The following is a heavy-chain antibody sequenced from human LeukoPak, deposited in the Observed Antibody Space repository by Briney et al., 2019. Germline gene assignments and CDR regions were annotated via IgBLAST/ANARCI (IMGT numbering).Heavy chain of an antibody. CDR2: ISSSSSYI. CDR1: GFTFSSYS. J-gene: IGHJ6*02. D-gene: IGHD1-26*01. Sequence: PGGSLRLSCAASGFTFSSYSMNWVRQAPGKGLEWVSSISSSSSYIYYADSVKGRFTISRDNAKNSLYLQMNSLRAEDTAVYYCAREWWELAQMYYYYYGMDVWGQGTTVTVSS. CDR3: AREWWELAQMYYYYYGMDV. V-gene: IGHV3-21*01.